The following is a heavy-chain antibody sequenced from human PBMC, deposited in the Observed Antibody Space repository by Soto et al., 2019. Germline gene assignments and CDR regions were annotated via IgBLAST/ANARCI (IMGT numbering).Heavy chain of an antibody. V-gene: IGHV1-2*02. CDR2: INPSGGGT. CDR1: GYTFTGYY. D-gene: IGHD4-4*01. J-gene: IGHJ4*02. Sequence: QVQLVQPGAEVKKPGASVKVSCKASGYTFTGYYLHWVRQAPGQGLEWMGWINPSGGGTLSTQKFQDRVIMTRDTAISTAYMELSSLKSDDTAVYYCARGAQGLQSLSHFDSWGQGTLVTVSS. CDR3: ARGAQGLQSLSHFDS.